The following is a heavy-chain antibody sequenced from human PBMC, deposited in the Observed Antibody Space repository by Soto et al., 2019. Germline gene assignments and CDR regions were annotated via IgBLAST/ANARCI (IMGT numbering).Heavy chain of an antibody. CDR1: EFTFSDYY. J-gene: IGHJ6*02. Sequence: QAQLLQSGGGLVKPGGSLRLSCAASEFTFSDYYMGWIRQAPGKGLEWVASLGSRGNYTNYADSVEGRFTISRDNAKNSVHLQMNSLRVEDTATYYCARDSDKTATRGYYGMDGWGQGTKVIVSS. CDR3: ARDSDKTATRGYYGMDG. CDR2: LGSRGNYT. V-gene: IGHV3-11*05. D-gene: IGHD1-1*01.